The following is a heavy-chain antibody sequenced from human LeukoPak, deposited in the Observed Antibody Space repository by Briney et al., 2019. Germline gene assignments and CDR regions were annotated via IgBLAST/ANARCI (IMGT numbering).Heavy chain of an antibody. J-gene: IGHJ4*02. CDR1: GGSNSISSYY. D-gene: IGHD3-22*01. CDR3: ARTRFDSSGYYPYYLDY. CDR2: IYYTGTT. V-gene: IGHV4-59*08. Sequence: KSSETLSLTCTVSGGSNSISSYYWSWIRQPPGKGLEWIGYIYYTGTTNYNPSLKSRVTISVDTSTNQFSLKLNSVTAADTAVYFCARTRFDSSGYYPYYLDYWGQGTLVTVSS.